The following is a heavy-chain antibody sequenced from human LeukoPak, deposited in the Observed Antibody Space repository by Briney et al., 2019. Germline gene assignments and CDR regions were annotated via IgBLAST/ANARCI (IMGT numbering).Heavy chain of an antibody. CDR3: ARLGLEVGGPNWFDP. V-gene: IGHV3-48*01. CDR2: ISSSSSTI. J-gene: IGHJ5*02. Sequence: GGYLRLSCVGSGFTFSSYHMNWVRQAPGKGLEWVSYISSSSSTIYYADSVKGRFTISRDNAKNSLYLQTNSLRAEDTAVYYCARLGLEVGGPNWFDPWGQGTLVTVSS. CDR1: GFTFSSYH. D-gene: IGHD1-1*01.